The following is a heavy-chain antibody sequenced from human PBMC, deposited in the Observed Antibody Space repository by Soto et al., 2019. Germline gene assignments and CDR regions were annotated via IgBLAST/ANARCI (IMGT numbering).Heavy chain of an antibody. V-gene: IGHV1-3*01. Sequence: ASVKVSCKASGYTFTSYGLHWVRPAPGQRLEWMGWINAGNGNTKYSQKFQGRVTITRDTSASTAYMELSSLRSEDTAVYYCARSIVVVTALDYWGQRTLVTVSS. D-gene: IGHD2-21*02. CDR1: GYTFTSYG. J-gene: IGHJ4*02. CDR3: ARSIVVVTALDY. CDR2: INAGNGNT.